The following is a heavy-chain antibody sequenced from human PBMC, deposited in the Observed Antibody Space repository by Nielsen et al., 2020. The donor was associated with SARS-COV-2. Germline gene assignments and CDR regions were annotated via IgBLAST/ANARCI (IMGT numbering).Heavy chain of an antibody. CDR1: GFTFSSYA. V-gene: IGHV3-23*01. D-gene: IGHD1-14*01. CDR3: ANYRTYYYGMDV. CDR2: ISGSGGST. J-gene: IGHJ6*02. Sequence: GESLKISCAASGFTFSSYAMSWVRQAPGKGLEWVSAISGSGGSTDYADSVKGRFTISRDNSKNTLYLQMNSLRAEDTAVYYCANYRTYYYGMDVWDQGTTVTVSS.